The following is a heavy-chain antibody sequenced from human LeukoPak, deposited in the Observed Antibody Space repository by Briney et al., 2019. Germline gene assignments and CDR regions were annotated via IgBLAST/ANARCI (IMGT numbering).Heavy chain of an antibody. CDR2: IKSKSDGGTT. CDR3: TTDPRH. V-gene: IGHV3-15*01. CDR1: GFKVRDVW. J-gene: IGHJ4*02. Sequence: PGGSLRLSCGASGFKVRDVWMSWVRQAPGRGLEWLGRIKSKSDGGTTDYVAPVKGRFTISRDDSKNMVSLQMNSLKTEDTAVYYCTTDPRHWGQGTLVTVSS.